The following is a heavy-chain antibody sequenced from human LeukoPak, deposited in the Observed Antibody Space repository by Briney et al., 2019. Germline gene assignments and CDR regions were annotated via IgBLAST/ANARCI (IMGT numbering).Heavy chain of an antibody. CDR2: ISAYNANT. V-gene: IGHV1-18*01. CDR1: GYTFTSYG. D-gene: IGHD6-13*01. J-gene: IGHJ4*02. Sequence: GASVKVSCKASGYTFTSYGISWVRQAPGQGLEWMGWISAYNANTNYAQKLQGRVAMTTDTSTSTAYMELRSLRSDDTAVYYCATAGLEIAAATNLDTYYFDYWGQGTLVTVSS. CDR3: ATAGLEIAAATNLDTYYFDY.